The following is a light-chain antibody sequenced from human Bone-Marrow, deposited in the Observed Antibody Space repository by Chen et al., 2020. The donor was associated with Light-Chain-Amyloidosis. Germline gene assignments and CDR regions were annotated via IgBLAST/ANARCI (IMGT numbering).Light chain of an antibody. CDR2: EHK. CDR3: QSYDDNNQVI. Sequence: FMLTQPHSVSESPGKTVAISCTRRSGSIASNYVQWYQQRPGSSPTTVIYEHKQRPSGVLDRFSGSIDRTSNSASLSSSGLETEDGADYYCQSYDDNNQVIFGGGTKLTVL. V-gene: IGLV6-57*01. CDR1: SGSIASNY. J-gene: IGLJ2*01.